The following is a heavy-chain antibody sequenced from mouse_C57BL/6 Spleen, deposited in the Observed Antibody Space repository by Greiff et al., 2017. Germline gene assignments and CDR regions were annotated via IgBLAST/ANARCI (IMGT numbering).Heavy chain of an antibody. CDR2: IDPSDSYT. V-gene: IGHV1-69*01. CDR1: GYTFTSYW. J-gene: IGHJ2*01. Sequence: QVQLQQPGAELVMPGASVKLSCKASGYTFTSYWMHWVKQRPGQGLEWIGEIDPSDSYTNYNQKFKGKSTLTVDKSSSTAYMQLSSLTSEDSAVYYCARGGYSNYLDYFDYWGQGTTLTVSS. D-gene: IGHD2-5*01. CDR3: ARGGYSNYLDYFDY.